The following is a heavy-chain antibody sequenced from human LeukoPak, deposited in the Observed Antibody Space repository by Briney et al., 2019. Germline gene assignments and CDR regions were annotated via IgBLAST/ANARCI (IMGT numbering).Heavy chain of an antibody. V-gene: IGHV1-18*01. CDR2: ISAYKGNT. CDR1: GYTFISYG. Sequence: GASVKVSCKASGYTFISYGISWVRQAPGQGLEWMGWISAYKGNTNYAQKLQGRVTMTTDTSTSTAYMELRSLRSDDTAVYYCARDKPRNPSTVTPDYWGQGTLVTVSS. J-gene: IGHJ4*02. D-gene: IGHD4-17*01. CDR3: ARDKPRNPSTVTPDY.